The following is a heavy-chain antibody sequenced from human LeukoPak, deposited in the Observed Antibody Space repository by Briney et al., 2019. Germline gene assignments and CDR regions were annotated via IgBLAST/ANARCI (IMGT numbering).Heavy chain of an antibody. CDR3: ARGDYQLPGDH. J-gene: IGHJ4*02. V-gene: IGHV3-7*03. Sequence: GRSLRLSCAASGLIFHIYWMRWVSQAPGRGREWVANIQQDGNEKYYVDSVEERFTISRNNANNSLYLQMTSQRAEDTAVYYCARGDYQLPGDHWGQGTLVTVSS. CDR2: IQQDGNEK. CDR1: GLIFHIYW. D-gene: IGHD2-2*01.